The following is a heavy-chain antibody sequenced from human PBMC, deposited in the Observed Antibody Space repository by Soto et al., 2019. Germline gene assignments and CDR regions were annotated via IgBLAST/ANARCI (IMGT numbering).Heavy chain of an antibody. CDR1: GGSISSSSYY. J-gene: IGHJ5*02. CDR2: IYYSGST. CDR3: ARRSPDTYSGSYYDLVWFDP. D-gene: IGHD1-26*01. V-gene: IGHV4-39*01. Sequence: SETLSLTCTVSGGSISSSSYYWGWIRQPPGKGLEWIGSIYYSGSTYYNPSLKSRVTISVDTSKNQFSLKLSSVTAADTAVYYCARRSPDTYSGSYYDLVWFDPWGQGTLVTVSS.